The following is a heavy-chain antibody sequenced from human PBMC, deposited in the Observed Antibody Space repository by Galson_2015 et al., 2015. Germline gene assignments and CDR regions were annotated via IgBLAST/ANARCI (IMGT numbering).Heavy chain of an antibody. V-gene: IGHV1-69*13. Sequence: SVKVSCKASGGTFSSYAISWVRQAPGQGLEWMGGIIPIFGTANYAQKFQGRVTITADESTSTAYMELSSLRSEDTAVYYCARDAKLLEGSTYFDPWGQGTLVTVSS. CDR1: GGTFSSYA. CDR2: IIPIFGTA. D-gene: IGHD3-3*01. J-gene: IGHJ5*02. CDR3: ARDAKLLEGSTYFDP.